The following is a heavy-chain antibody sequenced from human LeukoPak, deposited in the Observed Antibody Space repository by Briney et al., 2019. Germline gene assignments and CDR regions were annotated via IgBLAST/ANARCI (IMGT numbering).Heavy chain of an antibody. J-gene: IGHJ4*02. CDR2: INHSGST. CDR1: RGTFSGYY. D-gene: IGHD1-26*01. V-gene: IGHV4-34*01. Sequence: SETLSLTCAVYRGTFSGYYWSWIRQSPGKGLEWIGEINHSGSTNYNPSPKSRDTISVDTSKRQFFLKMTSVTAADTAVYYCARAEWELGEADSWGQGTPVTVSS. CDR3: ARAEWELGEADS.